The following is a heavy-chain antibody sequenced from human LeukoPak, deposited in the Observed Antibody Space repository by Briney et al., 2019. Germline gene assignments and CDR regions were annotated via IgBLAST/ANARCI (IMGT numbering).Heavy chain of an antibody. CDR1: GFTFSIYA. J-gene: IGHJ4*02. V-gene: IGHV3-23*01. D-gene: IGHD3-22*01. Sequence: GGSLRLSCAASGFTFSIYAMSWVRQAPGKGLEWVSDISGSGGTAYYADSVKGWFTISRDNSKNTLYLQMNSLRAEDTAVYYCAKKGYYDGSGYYMYYFDHWGQGTLVTVSS. CDR2: ISGSGGTA. CDR3: AKKGYYDGSGYYMYYFDH.